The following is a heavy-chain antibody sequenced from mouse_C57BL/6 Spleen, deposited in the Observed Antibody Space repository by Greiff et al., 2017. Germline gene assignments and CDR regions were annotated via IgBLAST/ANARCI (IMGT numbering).Heavy chain of an antibody. V-gene: IGHV1-78*01. D-gene: IGHD2-3*01. CDR2: IYPRDGST. Sequence: VQLQQSDAELVKPGASVKISCKVSGYTFTDHTIHWMKQRPEQGLEWIGYIYPRDGSTKYNEKFKGKATLTADKSSSTAYMQLNSLTSEDSAVYFCVYDGYYEGDAMDYWGQGTSVTVSS. CDR3: VYDGYYEGDAMDY. CDR1: GYTFTDHT. J-gene: IGHJ4*01.